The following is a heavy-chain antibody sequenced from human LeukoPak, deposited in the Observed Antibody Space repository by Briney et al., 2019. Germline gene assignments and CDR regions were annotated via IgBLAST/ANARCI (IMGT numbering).Heavy chain of an antibody. V-gene: IGHV4-30-2*01. Sequence: SQTLSLTCAVSGGSINSGDYSWSWIRQPPGKGLEWIGEINHSGSTNYNPSLKSRVTISVDTSKNQFSLKLSSVTAADTAVYYCARKTYYYDSSGYYRDAFDIWGQGTMVTVSS. J-gene: IGHJ3*02. CDR3: ARKTYYYDSSGYYRDAFDI. CDR1: GGSINSGDYS. D-gene: IGHD3-22*01. CDR2: INHSGST.